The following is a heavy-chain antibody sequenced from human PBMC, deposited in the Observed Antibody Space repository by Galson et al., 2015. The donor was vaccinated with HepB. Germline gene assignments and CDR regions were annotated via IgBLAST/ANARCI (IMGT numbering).Heavy chain of an antibody. D-gene: IGHD3-9*01. CDR3: TRDWMDDILTGQNDAFDI. CDR2: IRSKAYGGTT. J-gene: IGHJ3*02. Sequence: SLRLSCAASGFTFGDYAMSWVRQAPGKGLEWVGFIRSKAYGGTTEYAASVKGRFTISRDDSKSIAYLQMNSLKTEDTAVYYCTRDWMDDILTGQNDAFDIWGQGTMVTVSS. V-gene: IGHV3-49*04. CDR1: GFTFGDYA.